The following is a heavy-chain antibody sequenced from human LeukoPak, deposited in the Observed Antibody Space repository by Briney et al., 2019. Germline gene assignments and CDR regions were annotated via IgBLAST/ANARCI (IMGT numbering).Heavy chain of an antibody. CDR2: ISGSGGSK. CDR3: AKDKGWGYSSYDYYGMDV. V-gene: IGHV3-23*01. CDR1: GFTFSSYA. J-gene: IGHJ6*02. Sequence: GGSLRLSCAASGFTFSSYAMSWVRQAPGKGLEWVSGISGSGGSKYYADSVKGRFTISRDISKDTLYVQMNSLRAEDAAVYYCAKDKGWGYSSYDYYGMDVWGQGTTVTVSS. D-gene: IGHD1-26*01.